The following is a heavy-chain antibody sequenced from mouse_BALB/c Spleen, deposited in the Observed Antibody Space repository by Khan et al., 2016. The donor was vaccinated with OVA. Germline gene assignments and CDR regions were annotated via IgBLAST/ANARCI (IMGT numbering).Heavy chain of an antibody. CDR1: GYSFTGYF. V-gene: IGHV1-37*01. CDR3: GTGPAWFAY. Sequence: VQLKQSGPELVKPGASVKLSCKASGYSFTGYFMNWVKQSHGKSLEWIGRINPYTGDTFYNQKFGGKATLTVDTSSRTAHMELLSLTSEDSAVYYCGTGPAWFAYWGQGTLVTVSA. J-gene: IGHJ3*01. CDR2: INPYTGDT.